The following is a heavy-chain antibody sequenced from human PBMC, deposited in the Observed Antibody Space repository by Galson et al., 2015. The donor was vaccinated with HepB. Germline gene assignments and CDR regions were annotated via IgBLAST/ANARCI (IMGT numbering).Heavy chain of an antibody. Sequence: SLRLSCAASGFTFSNYAMHWVRQAPGKGLEWVAVISYHGSDKFYADSVKGRFTISRDNSKNTLYLQMDSLRAEDTAMYYCARDKGGAPFDIWGQGTMVTVSS. J-gene: IGHJ3*02. V-gene: IGHV3-30-3*01. CDR3: ARDKGGAPFDI. CDR1: GFTFSNYA. D-gene: IGHD3-10*01. CDR2: ISYHGSDK.